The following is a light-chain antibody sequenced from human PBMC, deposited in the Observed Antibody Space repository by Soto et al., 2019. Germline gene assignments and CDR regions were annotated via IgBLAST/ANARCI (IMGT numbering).Light chain of an antibody. J-gene: IGKJ1*01. Sequence: VVMTQSPATLSVSAGEGATLACRASQSVSDNLAWYQQKPGQAPRPLMYGASTRATGIPARFSGTRSGTEFTLTISSLQSEDFVVYYCPQYSNWPRTFGQGTKVDI. CDR3: PQYSNWPRT. V-gene: IGKV3-15*01. CDR2: GAS. CDR1: QSVSDN.